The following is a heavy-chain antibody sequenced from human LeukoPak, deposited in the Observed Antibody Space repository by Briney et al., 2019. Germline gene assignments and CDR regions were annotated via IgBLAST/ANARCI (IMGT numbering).Heavy chain of an antibody. CDR2: ISGSGGST. CDR1: GLNFINAW. D-gene: IGHD3-10*02. Sequence: GGSLRLSCATSGLNFINAWMSWVRQAPGKGLEWVSAISGSGGSTYYADSVKGRFTISRDNSKNTLYLQMNSLRAEDTAVYYCAKDMFNWGQGTLVTVSS. V-gene: IGHV3-23*01. J-gene: IGHJ4*02. CDR3: AKDMFN.